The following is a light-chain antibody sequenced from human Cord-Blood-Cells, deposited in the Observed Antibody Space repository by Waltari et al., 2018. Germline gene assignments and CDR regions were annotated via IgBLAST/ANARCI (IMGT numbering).Light chain of an antibody. CDR2: AAS. V-gene: IGKV1-39*01. J-gene: IGKJ5*01. CDR3: QQSYSTPIT. CDR1: QSISSY. Sequence: DIQMTQSQSSLSASVGDRVTITSRASQSISSYLNWYQQKPGKAPKLLIYAASSLQSGVPSRFSGSGSGTDFTLTISSLQPEDFATYYCQQSYSTPITFGQGSRLEIK.